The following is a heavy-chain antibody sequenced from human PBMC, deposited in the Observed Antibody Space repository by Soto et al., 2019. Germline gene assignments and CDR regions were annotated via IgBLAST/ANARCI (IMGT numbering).Heavy chain of an antibody. CDR2: IKQDGSEK. Sequence: PVGSLRLSCAASGCTFSSYWMSWVREAPGKGLEWVANIKQDGSEKYYVDSVKGRFTIARDNATNSLYLQMNSLRAEDTAVYYCAREPPGRGIFGVVIMSFDYWGQGTLVTVSS. V-gene: IGHV3-7*03. J-gene: IGHJ4*02. CDR1: GCTFSSYW. D-gene: IGHD3-3*01. CDR3: AREPPGRGIFGVVIMSFDY.